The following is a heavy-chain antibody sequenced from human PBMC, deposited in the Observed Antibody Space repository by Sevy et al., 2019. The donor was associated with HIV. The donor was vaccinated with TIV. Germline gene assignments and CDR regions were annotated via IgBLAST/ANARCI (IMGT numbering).Heavy chain of an antibody. V-gene: IGHV3-66*01. D-gene: IGHD5-18*01. CDR2: IYSGGST. CDR1: GFTVCSNY. Sequence: GESLKISCAASGFTVCSNYMSWVRQAPGKGLEWVSVIYSGGSTYYADSVKGRFIISRDNSKNTLYLQMNSLRAEDTAVYYCARGRGTGYSYGFDYWGQGALVTVSS. CDR3: ARGRGTGYSYGFDY. J-gene: IGHJ4*02.